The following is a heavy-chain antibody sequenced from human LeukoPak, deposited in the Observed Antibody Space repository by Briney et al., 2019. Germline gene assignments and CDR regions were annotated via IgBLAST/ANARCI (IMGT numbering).Heavy chain of an antibody. CDR2: ISWNSGSI. CDR3: AKWSVTTHYYGMDV. J-gene: IGHJ6*02. CDR1: GFTFDDYA. V-gene: IGHV3-9*01. Sequence: AGGSLRLSCAASGFTFDDYAMHWVRQAPGKGLEWVSGISWNSGSIGYADSVKGRFTISRDNAKNSLYLQMNSLRAEDTAVYYCAKWSVTTHYYGMDVWGQGTTVTVSS. D-gene: IGHD1-1*01.